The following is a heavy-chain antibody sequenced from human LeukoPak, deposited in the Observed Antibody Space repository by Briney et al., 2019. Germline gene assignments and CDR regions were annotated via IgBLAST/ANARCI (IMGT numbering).Heavy chain of an antibody. Sequence: QTGGPLRLSCAASGFAFSNFAMSWVRQAPGKGLEWVSAMSGSGYYTYYVESVKGRFTISRDNSKNTLYLHMNSLRADDTAVYYCAKMEGQRLYDYCMDVWGRGTTVTVSS. J-gene: IGHJ6*03. V-gene: IGHV3-23*01. D-gene: IGHD3-3*01. CDR3: AKMEGQRLYDYCMDV. CDR2: MSGSGYYT. CDR1: GFAFSNFA.